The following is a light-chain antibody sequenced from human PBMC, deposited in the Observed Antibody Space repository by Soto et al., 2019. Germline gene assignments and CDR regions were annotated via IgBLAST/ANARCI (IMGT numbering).Light chain of an antibody. Sequence: QSALTQPRSVSGSPGQSVTISCTETSSDVGGYDYVSWYQHNPGTAPRLIIYDVNKRPSGVPHRFSGSKSGNTASLTISGLQADDEADYYCCSFAGSYTFGVFGGGTKLTVL. CDR2: DVN. J-gene: IGLJ3*02. CDR3: CSFAGSYTFGV. CDR1: SSDVGGYDY. V-gene: IGLV2-11*01.